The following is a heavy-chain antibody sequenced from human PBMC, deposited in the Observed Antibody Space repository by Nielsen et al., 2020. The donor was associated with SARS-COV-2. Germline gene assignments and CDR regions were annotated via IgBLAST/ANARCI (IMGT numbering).Heavy chain of an antibody. Sequence: GGSLRLSCAASGFTFSSYGMHWVRQAPGKGLEWVAVISYDGSNKYYADSVKGRFTISRDNSKNTLYLQMNSLRAEDTAVYYCARAYYYGSGSYFDIWGQGTMVTVPS. CDR2: ISYDGSNK. V-gene: IGHV3-30*19. J-gene: IGHJ3*02. CDR1: GFTFSSYG. D-gene: IGHD3-10*01. CDR3: ARAYYYGSGSYFDI.